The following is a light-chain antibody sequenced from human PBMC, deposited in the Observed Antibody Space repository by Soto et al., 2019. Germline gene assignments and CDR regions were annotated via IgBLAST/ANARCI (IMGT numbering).Light chain of an antibody. V-gene: IGLV2-14*01. CDR3: SSFTNSILV. CDR1: TSDVGSHNF. CDR2: EVT. J-gene: IGLJ3*02. Sequence: QSVLTQPASVSGSPGQSITISCTGTTSDVGSHNFVSWYQQLPGKAPQLLIYEVTNRPSGTSNRFSGSKSGNTASLTISGLQAEDEADYYCSSFTNSILVFGGGTKVTVL.